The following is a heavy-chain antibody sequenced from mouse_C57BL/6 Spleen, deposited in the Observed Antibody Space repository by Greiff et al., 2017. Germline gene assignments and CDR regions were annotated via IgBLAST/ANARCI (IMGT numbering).Heavy chain of an antibody. CDR1: GFTFSSYA. CDR2: ISDGGSYT. J-gene: IGHJ2*01. CDR3: AKDDGNYEEYYFDY. D-gene: IGHD2-1*01. Sequence: EVKLMESGGGLVKPGGSLKLSCAASGFTFSSYAMSWVRQTPEKRLEWVATISDGGSYTYYPDNVKGRFTISRDNAKNNLYLQMSHLKSEDTAMYYWAKDDGNYEEYYFDYWGQGTTLTVSS. V-gene: IGHV5-4*01.